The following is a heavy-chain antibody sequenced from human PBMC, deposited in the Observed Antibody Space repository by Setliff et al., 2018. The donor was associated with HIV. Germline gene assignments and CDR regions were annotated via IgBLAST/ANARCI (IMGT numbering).Heavy chain of an antibody. CDR3: TTDWSFRAFDI. CDR2: IKPQTESGAT. V-gene: IGHV3-15*01. J-gene: IGHJ3*02. CDR1: GFSFSDAW. Sequence: GSLRLSCAASGFSFSDAWMTWVRQTPGKGLEWVGRIKPQTESGATDYAAPVKGRFTISRDDSKNTLYLQMNSLKTEDTAVYYCTTDWSFRAFDIWGQGTMVTVSS. D-gene: IGHD1-26*01.